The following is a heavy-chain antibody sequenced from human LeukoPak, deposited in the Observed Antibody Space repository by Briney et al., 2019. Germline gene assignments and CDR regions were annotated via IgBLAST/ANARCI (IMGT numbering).Heavy chain of an antibody. Sequence: SQTLSLTCTVSGGSISSGSYYWSWIRQPAGKGLEWIGRIYTIGSTNYNPSLKSRVTMSVDTSKNQFSLKLSSVTAADTAVYYCARPAIYSSSSRGFHVYGYYYMDVWGKGTTVTVSS. CDR3: ARPAIYSSSSRGFHVYGYYYMDV. D-gene: IGHD6-6*01. CDR1: GGSISSGSYY. V-gene: IGHV4-61*02. CDR2: IYTIGST. J-gene: IGHJ6*03.